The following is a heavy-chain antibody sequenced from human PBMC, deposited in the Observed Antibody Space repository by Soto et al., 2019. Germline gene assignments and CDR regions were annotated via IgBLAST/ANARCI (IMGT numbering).Heavy chain of an antibody. D-gene: IGHD3-16*01. J-gene: IGHJ2*01. CDR3: AKVAGGLGYFDL. V-gene: IGHV3-23*01. CDR2: ISATGGNI. CDR1: GVTFSDYA. Sequence: EVQLLESGGGLARPGGSLRLSCVASGVTFSDYAMTWVRQAPGKGLEWVATISATGGNIEYTDSLKGRFTISRDNSKDTLYVQLNGLTSDDTAVHYCAKVAGGLGYFDLWGRGTLITVSS.